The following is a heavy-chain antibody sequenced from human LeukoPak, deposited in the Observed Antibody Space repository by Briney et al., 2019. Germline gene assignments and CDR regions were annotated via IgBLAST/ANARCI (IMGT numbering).Heavy chain of an antibody. CDR2: IYYSGST. J-gene: IGHJ4*02. CDR3: AVTYGDYPFDY. CDR1: GGSISSGDYY. D-gene: IGHD4-17*01. Sequence: SETLSLTRTVSGGSISSGDYYWSWIRQPPGKGLEWIGYIYYSGSTYYNPSLKSRVTISVDTSKNQFSLKLSSVTAADTAVYYCAVTYGDYPFDYWGQGTLVTVSS. V-gene: IGHV4-30-4*01.